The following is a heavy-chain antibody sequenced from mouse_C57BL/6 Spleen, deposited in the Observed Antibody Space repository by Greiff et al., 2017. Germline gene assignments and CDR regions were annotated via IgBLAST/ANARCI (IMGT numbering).Heavy chain of an antibody. D-gene: IGHD2-10*02. Sequence: VQLQQSGAELVRPGTSVKMSCKASGYTFTNYWIGWAKQRPGHGLEWIGDIYPGGGYTNYNEKFKGKATLTADKSSSTAYRQFSSLTSEDSAIYYCARSDGPSPYWYFDGWGTGTTVTVSS. CDR1: GYTFTNYW. J-gene: IGHJ1*03. V-gene: IGHV1-63*01. CDR2: IYPGGGYT. CDR3: ARSDGPSPYWYFDG.